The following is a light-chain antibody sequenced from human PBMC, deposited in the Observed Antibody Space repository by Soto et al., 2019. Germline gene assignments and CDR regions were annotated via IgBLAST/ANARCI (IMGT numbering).Light chain of an antibody. J-gene: IGLJ1*01. V-gene: IGLV2-8*01. CDR3: SSYAGRSMYV. CDR1: SSDVGTYDY. Sequence: ALTQPPSASGSPGQSVTFSCTGTSSDVGTYDYVSWYQQYPGKAPKLLIYGVTRRPSGVPDRFSGSKSGNTAALTVSGLQAEDEAYYYCSSYAGRSMYVFGTGTKVTV. CDR2: GVT.